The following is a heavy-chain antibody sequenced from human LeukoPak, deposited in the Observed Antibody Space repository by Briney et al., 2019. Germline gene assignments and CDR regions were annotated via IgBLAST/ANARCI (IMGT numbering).Heavy chain of an antibody. Sequence: GGSLRLSCAASGFTVSSNYMSWVRQAPGKGLEWVSVIYRGGSTDHADSVKGRFTISRDNSKNTLCLQMNNLRAEDTAMYYCARDSSGWYGNFDYWGQGTLVTVSS. D-gene: IGHD6-19*01. CDR3: ARDSSGWYGNFDY. CDR2: IYRGGST. J-gene: IGHJ4*02. CDR1: GFTVSSNY. V-gene: IGHV3-66*01.